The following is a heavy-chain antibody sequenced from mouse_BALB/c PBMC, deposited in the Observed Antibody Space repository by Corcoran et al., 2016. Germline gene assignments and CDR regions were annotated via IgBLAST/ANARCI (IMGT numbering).Heavy chain of an antibody. J-gene: IGHJ4*01. Sequence: EVQLQQSGAELVKPGASVKLSCTASGFNIKDTYMHWVKQRPEQGLEWIGRIDPANGNTKYDPKFQDKATITADTSSNTAYLQLSSLTSEDTAVYYCARRRNYGKDYAMDYWGQGTSVTVSS. V-gene: IGHV14-3*02. CDR2: IDPANGNT. CDR1: GFNIKDTY. CDR3: ARRRNYGKDYAMDY. D-gene: IGHD1-1*02.